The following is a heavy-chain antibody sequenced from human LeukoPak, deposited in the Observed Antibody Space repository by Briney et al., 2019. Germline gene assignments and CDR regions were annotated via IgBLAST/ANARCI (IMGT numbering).Heavy chain of an antibody. V-gene: IGHV3-23*01. D-gene: IGHD1-26*01. CDR3: AKDTYSGTYYDR. J-gene: IGHJ4*02. CDR2: ISGSGGST. Sequence: GGSLRLSCAASGFTFSNYDMSWVRQAPGKGLEWVSAISGSGGSTYYADSVKGRFTISRDNSKNTLYLQMNNLRAEDTALYYCAKDTYSGTYYDRWGQGTLVTVSS. CDR1: GFTFSNYD.